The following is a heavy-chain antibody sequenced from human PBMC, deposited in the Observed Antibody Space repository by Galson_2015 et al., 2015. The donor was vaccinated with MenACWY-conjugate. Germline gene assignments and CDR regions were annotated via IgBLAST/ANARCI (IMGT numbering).Heavy chain of an antibody. CDR2: INAYNGNT. J-gene: IGHJ6*02. V-gene: IGHV1-18*04. CDR1: GYTFTSYG. Sequence: SVKVSCKASGYTFTSYGISWVRQAPGQGLEWMGWINAYNGNTNYAQKLQGRVTMTTDTSTSTAYMELRSLRSDDTAVYYCARGSSGWYASGGMDVWGQGTTVTVSS. D-gene: IGHD6-19*01. CDR3: ARGSSGWYASGGMDV.